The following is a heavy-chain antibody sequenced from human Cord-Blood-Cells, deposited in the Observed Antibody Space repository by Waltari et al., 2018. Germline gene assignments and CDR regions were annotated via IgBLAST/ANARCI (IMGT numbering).Heavy chain of an antibody. CDR1: GFTARCNQ. CDR3: AREFYSGSYYFDY. V-gene: IGHV3-53*01. CDR2: IYSGGST. J-gene: IGHJ4*02. D-gene: IGHD1-26*01. Sequence: EVQLVESGGGSIRPGGSLRLSCSACGFTARCNQLSRVRQAQGKGLEWVSVIYSGGSTYYADSVKGRFTISRDNSKNTLYLQMNSLRAEDTAVYYCAREFYSGSYYFDYWGQGTLVTVSS.